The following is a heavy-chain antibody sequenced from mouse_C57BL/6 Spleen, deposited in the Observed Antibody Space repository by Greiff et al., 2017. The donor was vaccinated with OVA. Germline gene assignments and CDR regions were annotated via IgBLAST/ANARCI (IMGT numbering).Heavy chain of an antibody. V-gene: IGHV1-26*01. CDR3: ARRVGYGSSPFYAMDY. Sequence: VQLQQPGPELVKPGASVKISCKASGYTFTDYYMNWVKQSHGKSLEWIGDINPNNGGTSYNQKFKGKATLTVDKSSSTAYMELRSLTSEDSAVYYCARRVGYGSSPFYAMDYWGQGTSVTVSS. J-gene: IGHJ4*01. CDR1: GYTFTDYY. D-gene: IGHD1-1*01. CDR2: INPNNGGT.